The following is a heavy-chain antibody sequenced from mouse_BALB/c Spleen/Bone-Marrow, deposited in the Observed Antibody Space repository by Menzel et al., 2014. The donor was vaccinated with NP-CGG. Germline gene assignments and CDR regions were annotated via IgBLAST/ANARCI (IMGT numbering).Heavy chain of an antibody. Sequence: EVQGVESGGGLVQPGGSLKLPCAASGFDFSRYWMSWVRQAPGKGLEWIGEINPDSSTINYTPSLKDKFIISRGNAKNTPYLQMSKVRSEDTALYYCARQWYYGSSDYWGQGTTLTVSS. CDR1: GFDFSRYW. V-gene: IGHV4-1*02. CDR2: INPDSSTI. CDR3: ARQWYYGSSDY. D-gene: IGHD1-1*01. J-gene: IGHJ2*01.